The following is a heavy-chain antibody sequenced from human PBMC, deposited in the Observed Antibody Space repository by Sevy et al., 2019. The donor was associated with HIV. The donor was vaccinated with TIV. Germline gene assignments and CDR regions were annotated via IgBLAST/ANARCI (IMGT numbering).Heavy chain of an antibody. CDR3: ARGPRGYGSGSAPFGY. Sequence: SETLSLTCAVYGGSFSGYYWSWIRQPPGKGLEWIGEINHSGSTNYNPSLKSRVTISVDTSKNQFSLKLSSVTAADTAVYYCARGPRGYGSGSAPFGYWGQGTLVTVSS. CDR1: GGSFSGYY. CDR2: INHSGST. D-gene: IGHD3-10*01. V-gene: IGHV4-34*01. J-gene: IGHJ4*02.